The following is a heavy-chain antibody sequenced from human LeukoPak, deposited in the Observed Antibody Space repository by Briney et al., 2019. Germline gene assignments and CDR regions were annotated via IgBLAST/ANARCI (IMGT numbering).Heavy chain of an antibody. CDR3: AKDAYSGGWYWFDP. CDR1: GFTFDDYG. Sequence: PGGSLSLSCAASGFTFDDYGMHWVRQTPGKGLEWVSGISWNSGTINYADSVKGRFTISRDNAKNSLYLQMNSLRVEDTAVYYCAKDAYSGGWYWFDPWGQGTLVTVSS. V-gene: IGHV3-9*01. D-gene: IGHD6-19*01. CDR2: ISWNSGTI. J-gene: IGHJ5*02.